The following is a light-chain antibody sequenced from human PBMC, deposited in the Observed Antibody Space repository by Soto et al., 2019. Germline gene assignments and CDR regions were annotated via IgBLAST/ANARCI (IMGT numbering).Light chain of an antibody. CDR1: QGIRND. CDR3: LQRKSYPIT. Sequence: DIRMTQAQSYLVESVGDRVIITCRASQGIRNDLGWYQQKPGKAPKRLIYAASSLQSGVPSRFCGSGSGTEFTGTICRLQPEDFAPNYGLQRKSYPITFGGGTKVDIK. J-gene: IGKJ4*01. CDR2: AAS. V-gene: IGKV1-17*01.